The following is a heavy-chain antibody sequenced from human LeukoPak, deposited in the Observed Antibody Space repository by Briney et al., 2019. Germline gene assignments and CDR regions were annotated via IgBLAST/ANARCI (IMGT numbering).Heavy chain of an antibody. D-gene: IGHD5-18*01. CDR2: IRYDGSNK. V-gene: IGHV3-30*02. CDR1: GFTFSSYG. CDR3: AKDGGYNYGYDFDY. Sequence: TGGSQRLSCAASGFTFSSYGMHWVRQAPGKGLEWVAFIRYDGSNKYYADSVKGRFTISRDNSKNTLYLQMNSLRAEDTAVYYCAKDGGYNYGYDFDYWGQGTLVTVSS. J-gene: IGHJ4*02.